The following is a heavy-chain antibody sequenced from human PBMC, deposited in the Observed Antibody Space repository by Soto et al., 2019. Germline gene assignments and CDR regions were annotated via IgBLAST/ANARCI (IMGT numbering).Heavy chain of an antibody. CDR3: AKWGAAAGTP. Sequence: QVHLQESGPGLVKPSETLSLTCTVSGGSISSYYWSWIRQPPGKGLEWIGYVFYTGITKYNPSFQSRATIAGDTSRNQFSLNLMSVTAADTAVYYCAKWGAAAGTPWGQGILVNVSP. CDR2: VFYTGIT. V-gene: IGHV4-59*01. D-gene: IGHD6-25*01. CDR1: GGSISSYY. J-gene: IGHJ4*02.